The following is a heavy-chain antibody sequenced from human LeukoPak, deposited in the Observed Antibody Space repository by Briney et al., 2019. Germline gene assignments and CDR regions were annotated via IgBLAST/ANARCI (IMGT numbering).Heavy chain of an antibody. Sequence: GRSLRLSCEASGFTFSAYNLHWVRQAPGKGVEWVAVISNDGNNKYDADSVKGRFTVSRDNSKDTLYLQMNTLGAEDTAVYYCARGLVGVSGAFDIWGQGTLVTVSS. D-gene: IGHD1-26*01. CDR2: ISNDGNNK. J-gene: IGHJ3*02. V-gene: IGHV3-30*04. CDR3: ARGLVGVSGAFDI. CDR1: GFTFSAYN.